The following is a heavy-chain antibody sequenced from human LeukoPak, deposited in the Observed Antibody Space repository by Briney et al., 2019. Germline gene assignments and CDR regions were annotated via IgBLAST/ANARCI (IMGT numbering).Heavy chain of an antibody. V-gene: IGHV4-38-2*02. Sequence: SETLSLTCTVSGYSISSGYYWGWIRQPPGKGLEWIGSIYHSGSTYYSPSLKSRVTLSVDTSKNQFSLKLNSVTAADTAVYYCARAPGGYGSGSRGAFDIWGPGTMVTVSS. J-gene: IGHJ3*02. CDR3: ARAPGGYGSGSRGAFDI. D-gene: IGHD3-10*01. CDR2: IYHSGST. CDR1: GYSISSGYY.